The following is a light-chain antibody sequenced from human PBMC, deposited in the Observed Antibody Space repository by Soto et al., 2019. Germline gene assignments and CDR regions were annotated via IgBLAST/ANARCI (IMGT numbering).Light chain of an antibody. CDR1: QRINSW. Sequence: DIQMTQSPSTLSASVGDRVTITCRASQRINSWLAWYQQKPGKAPKLLIYDASSLERGVPSRFSGSGSGTEFTLTISSLQPDDFATYYCQQYGGFSRTFGQGTKVDIK. CDR2: DAS. J-gene: IGKJ1*01. CDR3: QQYGGFSRT. V-gene: IGKV1-5*01.